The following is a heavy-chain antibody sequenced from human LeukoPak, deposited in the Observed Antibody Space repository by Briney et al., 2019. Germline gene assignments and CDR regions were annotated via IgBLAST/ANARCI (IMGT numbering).Heavy chain of an antibody. V-gene: IGHV3-7*01. J-gene: IGHJ6*03. D-gene: IGHD2-2*02. Sequence: GGSLRLSCAASGFTFSSYWMSWVRQAPGKGLEWVANIKQDGSEKYYVDSVKGRFTISRDNAKNSLHLQMNSLRAEDTAVYYCASGTCSSTSCHTLYYYYYYMDVWGKGTTVTVSS. CDR1: GFTFSSYW. CDR3: ASGTCSSTSCHTLYYYYYYMDV. CDR2: IKQDGSEK.